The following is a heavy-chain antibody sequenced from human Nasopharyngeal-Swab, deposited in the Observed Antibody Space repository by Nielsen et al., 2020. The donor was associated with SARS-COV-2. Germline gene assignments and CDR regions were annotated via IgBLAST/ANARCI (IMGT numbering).Heavy chain of an antibody. CDR2: ISSSSSTI. CDR3: ARGGHGSSGWRNWFDP. CDR1: GFTFSSYS. V-gene: IGHV3-48*04. J-gene: IGHJ5*02. D-gene: IGHD6-19*01. Sequence: GESLKISCAASGFTFSSYSMNWVRQAPGKGLEWVSYISSSSSTIYYADSVKGRFTISRDNAKNSLYLQMNSLRAEDTAVYYCARGGHGSSGWRNWFDPWGQGTLVTVSS.